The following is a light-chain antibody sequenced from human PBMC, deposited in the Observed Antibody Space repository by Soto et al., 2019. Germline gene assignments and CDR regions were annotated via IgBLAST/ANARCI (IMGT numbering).Light chain of an antibody. CDR2: DAS. J-gene: IGKJ1*01. V-gene: IGKV1-33*01. CDR1: QDISYY. CDR3: LLHDNLPLT. Sequence: DIQMTQSPSSLSASVGDRVTITCQASQDISYYLNWYQQKPGKAPNLVIYDASNLQTGVPSRFSGGGSGTDFTFTISSLQPEDIATYYCLLHDNLPLTFGQGTRVEIK.